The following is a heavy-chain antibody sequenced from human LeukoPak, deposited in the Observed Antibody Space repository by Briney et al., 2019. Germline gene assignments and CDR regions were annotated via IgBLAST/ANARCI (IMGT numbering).Heavy chain of an antibody. CDR1: GFTFSNYS. D-gene: IGHD2-2*01. CDR2: TRDKANSYTT. Sequence: GGPLRLSCAASGFTFSNYSMNRVRQAPGKGLEWVGRTRDKANSYTTEYAASVRGRFTISRDDSKKSLYLQMNSLKTEDTAVYYCARRIVVVPAAILGHRDNWFDPWGQGTLVTVSS. V-gene: IGHV3-72*01. CDR3: ARRIVVVPAAILGHRDNWFDP. J-gene: IGHJ5*02.